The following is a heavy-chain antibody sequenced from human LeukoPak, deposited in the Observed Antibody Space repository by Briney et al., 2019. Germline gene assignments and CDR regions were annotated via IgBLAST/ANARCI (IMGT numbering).Heavy chain of an antibody. Sequence: SETLSLTCTVSGGSISSYYWSWIRQPPGKGLEWIGYIYYSGSTNYNPSLKSRVTISVDTSKNQFSLKLSSVTAADTAVYYCARVKVPAASELQFYFDYWGPGTLVTVSS. CDR2: IYYSGST. CDR1: GGSISSYY. D-gene: IGHD2-2*01. CDR3: ARVKVPAASELQFYFDY. V-gene: IGHV4-59*01. J-gene: IGHJ4*02.